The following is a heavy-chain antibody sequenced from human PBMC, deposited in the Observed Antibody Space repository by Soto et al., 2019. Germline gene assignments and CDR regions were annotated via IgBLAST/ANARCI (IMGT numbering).Heavy chain of an antibody. CDR1: GGTFSSYT. Sequence: VQLVQSGAEVKKPGSSVKVSCKASGGTFSSYTISWVRQAPGQGLEWMGRIIPILGIANYAQKFQGRVTITADKSTSTAYMELSSLRSEDTAVYYCARVGADMYYFDYWGQGTLVTVSS. CDR2: IIPILGIA. V-gene: IGHV1-69*02. D-gene: IGHD3-16*01. CDR3: ARVGADMYYFDY. J-gene: IGHJ4*02.